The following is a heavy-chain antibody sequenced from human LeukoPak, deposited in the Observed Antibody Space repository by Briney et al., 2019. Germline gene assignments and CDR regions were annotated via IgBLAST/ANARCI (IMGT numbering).Heavy chain of an antibody. Sequence: GGSLRLSCAASGFTFSSYAMSWVRQAPGKGLEWVSAISGSGGSTYYADSVKGRFTISRDNSKNTLYLQMNSLRAEDTAVYYCAGPNKYCSSTSCFPWGQGTLVTVSS. CDR3: AGPNKYCSSTSCFP. D-gene: IGHD2-2*01. J-gene: IGHJ5*02. V-gene: IGHV3-23*01. CDR1: GFTFSSYA. CDR2: ISGSGGST.